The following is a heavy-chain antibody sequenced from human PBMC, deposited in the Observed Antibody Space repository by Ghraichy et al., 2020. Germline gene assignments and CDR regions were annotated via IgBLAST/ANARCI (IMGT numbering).Heavy chain of an antibody. CDR3: AVTGALRDDAFDI. D-gene: IGHD1-26*01. J-gene: IGHJ3*02. V-gene: IGHV3-74*01. Sequence: GGSLRLSCAASGFTFSSYWMHWVRQAPGKGLVWVSRINSDGSSTSYADSVKGRFTISRDNAKNTLYLQMNSLRAEDTAVYYCAVTGALRDDAFDIWGQGTMVTVSS. CDR1: GFTFSSYW. CDR2: INSDGSST.